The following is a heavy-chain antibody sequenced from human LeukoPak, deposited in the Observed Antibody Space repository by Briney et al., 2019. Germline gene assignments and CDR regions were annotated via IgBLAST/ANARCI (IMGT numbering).Heavy chain of an antibody. J-gene: IGHJ3*02. CDR2: ILSDGSSN. D-gene: IGHD1-26*01. CDR1: GFTFSNYG. V-gene: IGHV3-30*18. CDR3: AKEGVGAEDAFDI. Sequence: PGGSLRLSCAASGFTFSNYGMHWVRQAPGKGLEWEAVILSDGSSNDYEDSVKGRFTISRDNSMNTLSLEMNSLRVEDTAVYYCAKEGVGAEDAFDIWGQGTMVTVSS.